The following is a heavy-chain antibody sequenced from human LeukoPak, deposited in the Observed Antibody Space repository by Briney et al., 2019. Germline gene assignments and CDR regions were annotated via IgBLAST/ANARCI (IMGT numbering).Heavy chain of an antibody. V-gene: IGHV3-23*01. D-gene: IGHD3-16*01. Sequence: PGGSLRLSCAASGFTFSNFAMSWFRQAPGRGLEWVSAAGTATDTSYADSVKGRFTISRDNSKNILYLQMNSLGAEDTAVYYCAKEGSRRRFDFDSWGRGTLVTVSS. CDR2: AGTATDT. J-gene: IGHJ4*02. CDR3: AKEGSRRRFDFDS. CDR1: GFTFSNFA.